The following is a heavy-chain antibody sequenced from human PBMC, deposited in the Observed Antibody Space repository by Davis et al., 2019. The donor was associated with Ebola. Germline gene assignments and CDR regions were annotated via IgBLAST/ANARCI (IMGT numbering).Heavy chain of an antibody. CDR2: ISGSGGST. D-gene: IGHD2-2*01. V-gene: IGHV3-23*01. CDR3: AKGGGVVVPPSHYYGMDV. J-gene: IGHJ6*02. CDR1: GFTFSSYA. Sequence: PGGSLRLSCAASGFTFSSYAMSWVRQAPGKGLEWVSAISGSGGSTYYADSVKGRFTISRDNSKNTLYLQTNSLRAEDTAVYYCAKGGGVVVPPSHYYGMDVWGQGTTVTVSS.